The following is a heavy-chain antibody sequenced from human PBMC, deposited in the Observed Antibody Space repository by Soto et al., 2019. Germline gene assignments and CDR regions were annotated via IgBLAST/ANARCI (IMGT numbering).Heavy chain of an antibody. J-gene: IGHJ6*02. D-gene: IGHD2-8*01. CDR3: ARGDSTDCSNGVCSFFYNHDMDV. V-gene: IGHV1-2*04. CDR2: INPKSGGT. Sequence: QVQLVQSGAEVKKPGASVKVSCKASGYSFTDYHIHWVRQAPGQWLELLGRINPKSGGTSTAQKFQGWVTMTTDTSISTASMELTRLTSDDTAIYYCARGDSTDCSNGVCSFFYNHDMDVWGQGTTVTVSS. CDR1: GYSFTDYH.